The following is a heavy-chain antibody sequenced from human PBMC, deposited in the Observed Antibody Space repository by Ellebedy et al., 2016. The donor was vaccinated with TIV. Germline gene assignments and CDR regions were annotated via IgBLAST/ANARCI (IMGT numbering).Heavy chain of an antibody. CDR1: GFTFSDYY. D-gene: IGHD2-2*01. V-gene: IGHV3-11*04. J-gene: IGHJ4*02. Sequence: GGSLRLSXAASGFTFSDYYMSWIRQAPGKGLEWVSYISSSGSTIYYADSVKGRFTISRDNARTSLYLQMNSLRAEDTAVYYCARDFWGLGSCSSTSCLFDSWGQGTLVTVSS. CDR2: ISSSGSTI. CDR3: ARDFWGLGSCSSTSCLFDS.